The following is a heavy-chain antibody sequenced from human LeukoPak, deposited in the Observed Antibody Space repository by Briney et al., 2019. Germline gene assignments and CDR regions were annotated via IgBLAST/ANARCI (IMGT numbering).Heavy chain of an antibody. V-gene: IGHV3-23*01. CDR3: AKDQRPDSGYDIDY. CDR2: IYPNGGTT. J-gene: IGHJ4*02. Sequence: GGSLRLSCAASGFTFSSYSMSWVRQAPRKGLEWVSVIYPNGGTTYYADSVNGQFTISRDNSRNTLYLQMHSLRDEDTAVYYCAKDQRPDSGYDIDYWGQGTLVTVSS. D-gene: IGHD5-12*01. CDR1: GFTFSSYS.